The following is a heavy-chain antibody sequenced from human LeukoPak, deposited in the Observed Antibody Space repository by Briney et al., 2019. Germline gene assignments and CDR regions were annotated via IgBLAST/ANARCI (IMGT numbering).Heavy chain of an antibody. Sequence: SETLSLTCTVSGGSISSYYWSWIRQPAAKGLEWIGRIYTSGSTNYNPSLKSRVTMSVDTSKNQFSLKLSSVTAADTAVYYCAREYSSGYYYYLDYWGQGTLVTVSS. V-gene: IGHV4-4*07. CDR1: GGSISSYY. CDR2: IYTSGST. J-gene: IGHJ4*02. D-gene: IGHD3-22*01. CDR3: AREYSSGYYYYLDY.